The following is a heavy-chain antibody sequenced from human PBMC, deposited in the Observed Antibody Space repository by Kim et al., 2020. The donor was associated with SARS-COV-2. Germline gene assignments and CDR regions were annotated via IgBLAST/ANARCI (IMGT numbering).Heavy chain of an antibody. CDR3: ARRESIVVAPAAMLRAGYYYYGMDV. J-gene: IGHJ6*02. Sequence: SVKVSCKASGGTFSSYAISWVRQAPGQGLEWMGGIIPIFGTANYAQKFQGRVTITADESTSTAYMELSSLRSEDTAVYYCARRESIVVAPAAMLRAGYYYYGMDVWGQGTTVTVSS. D-gene: IGHD2-2*01. CDR2: IIPIFGTA. CDR1: GGTFSSYA. V-gene: IGHV1-69*13.